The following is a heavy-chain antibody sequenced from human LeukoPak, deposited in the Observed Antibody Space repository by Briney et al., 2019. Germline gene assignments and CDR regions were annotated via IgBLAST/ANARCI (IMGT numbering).Heavy chain of an antibody. CDR3: AKDLYCSSTSCPEDFYYYYGRDV. D-gene: IGHD2-2*01. J-gene: IGHJ6*02. CDR1: GFTFSSYA. Sequence: GGSLSLSCAVSGFTFSSYAMSWVRQAPGKGLEWVSAISGSGGSTFYADSVKGRFTISRDNSKNTLYLQMNSLRAEDTAVYYCAKDLYCSSTSCPEDFYYYYGRDVWGQGTTVTVSS. CDR2: ISGSGGST. V-gene: IGHV3-23*01.